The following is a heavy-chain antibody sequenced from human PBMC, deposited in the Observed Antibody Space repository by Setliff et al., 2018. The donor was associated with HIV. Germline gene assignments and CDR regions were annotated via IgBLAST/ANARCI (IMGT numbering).Heavy chain of an antibody. CDR3: ARDRTAMARFDY. V-gene: IGHV1-3*01. CDR1: GYTFTSYA. CDR2: INAGTGNT. Sequence: ASVKVSCKASGYTFTSYAMHLVRQAPGQRLEWMGWINAGTGNTNYAQKFQGRVNMTRNTSTSTVYMELSSLRSEDTAVYYCARDRTAMARFDYWGQGTLVTVSS. D-gene: IGHD5-18*01. J-gene: IGHJ4*02.